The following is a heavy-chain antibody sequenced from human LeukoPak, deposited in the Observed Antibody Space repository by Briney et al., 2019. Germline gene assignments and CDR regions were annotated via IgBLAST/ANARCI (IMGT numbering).Heavy chain of an antibody. CDR2: INHSGST. CDR3: ARHYRIAARHPTGYYYYMDV. V-gene: IGHV4-34*01. J-gene: IGHJ6*03. CDR1: GGSFSGYY. Sequence: PSETLSLTCAVYGGSFSGYYWSWIRQPPGKGLEWIGEINHSGSTNYNPSLKSRVTISVDTSKNQFSLKLSSVTAADTAVYYCARHYRIAARHPTGYYYYMDVWGKGTTVTVSS. D-gene: IGHD6-6*01.